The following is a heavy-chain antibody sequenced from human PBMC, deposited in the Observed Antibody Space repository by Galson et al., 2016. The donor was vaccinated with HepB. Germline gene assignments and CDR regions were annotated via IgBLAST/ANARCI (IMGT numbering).Heavy chain of an antibody. D-gene: IGHD3-16*01. CDR1: GFTFSSHW. J-gene: IGHJ4*02. CDR3: ARDPSAWYYFDY. CDR2: IKEDGSEK. V-gene: IGHV3-7*03. Sequence: SLRLSCAASGFTFSSHWMTWVRQAPGKGLEWVANIKEDGSEKYYVDSVKGQFTISRDNAKNSLHLQMNSLRAEDTAVYYCARDPSAWYYFDYWGQGTLVTVSS.